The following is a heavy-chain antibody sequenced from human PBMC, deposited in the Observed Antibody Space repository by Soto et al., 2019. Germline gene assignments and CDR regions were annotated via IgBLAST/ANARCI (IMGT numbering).Heavy chain of an antibody. Sequence: GGSLRLSCAASRFTFTNAWMSWVRQAPGKGLEWVGRIKSKTDGGTIDYAAPVKGRFTISRDDSKTTVYLQMNSLKTEDTAIYYCTRDYNIWSGSDGFEIWGQGTMVTVSS. D-gene: IGHD3-3*01. CDR2: IKSKTDGGTI. CDR3: TRDYNIWSGSDGFEI. V-gene: IGHV3-15*01. CDR1: RFTFTNAW. J-gene: IGHJ3*02.